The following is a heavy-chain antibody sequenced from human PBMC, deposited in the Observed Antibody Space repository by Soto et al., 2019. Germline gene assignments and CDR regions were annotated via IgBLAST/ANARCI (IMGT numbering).Heavy chain of an antibody. CDR3: ARGFLEQWPLYNWFDP. J-gene: IGHJ5*02. D-gene: IGHD6-19*01. CDR1: GYTFTGYY. Sequence: GASVKVSCKASGYTFTGYYMHWVRQAPGQGLEWMGWINPNSSGTNYAQQFQGRVTMTRDTSISTAYMELGRLRSDDTAVYYCARGFLEQWPLYNWFDPWGQGTLVTVSS. CDR2: INPNSSGT. V-gene: IGHV1-2*02.